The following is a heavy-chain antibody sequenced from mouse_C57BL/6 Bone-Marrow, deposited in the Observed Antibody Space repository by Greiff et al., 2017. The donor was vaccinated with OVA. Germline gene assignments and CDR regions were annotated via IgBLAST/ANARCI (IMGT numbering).Heavy chain of an antibody. J-gene: IGHJ4*01. CDR3: ASPYDYDGRGFAMDY. CDR2: IYPGDGDT. Sequence: QVKLQQSGPELVKPGASVKISCKASGYAFSSSWMNWVKQRPGKGLEWIGRIYPGDGDTNYNGKFKGKATLTADKSSSTAYMQLSSLTSEDSAVYFCASPYDYDGRGFAMDYGGQGTSVTVSS. V-gene: IGHV1-82*01. CDR1: GYAFSSSW. D-gene: IGHD2-4*01.